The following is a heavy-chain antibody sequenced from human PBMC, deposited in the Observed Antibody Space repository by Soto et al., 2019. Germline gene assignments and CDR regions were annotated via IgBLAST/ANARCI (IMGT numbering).Heavy chain of an antibody. CDR2: ISYDGSNK. V-gene: IGHV3-30*18. D-gene: IGHD3-9*01. J-gene: IGHJ6*02. Sequence: PGGSLRLSCAASGFTFSSYGMHWVRQAPGKGLEWVAVISYDGSNKYYADSVKGRFTISRDNSKNTLYLQMNSLRAEDTAVYYCAKDRPYYDILTGLNYYYGMDFWGQGTTVTVSS. CDR3: AKDRPYYDILTGLNYYYGMDF. CDR1: GFTFSSYG.